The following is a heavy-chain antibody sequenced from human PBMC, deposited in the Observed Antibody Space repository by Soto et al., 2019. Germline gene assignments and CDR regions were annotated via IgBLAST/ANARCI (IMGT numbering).Heavy chain of an antibody. J-gene: IGHJ4*02. CDR1: GYTFTGYY. Sequence: ASVKVSCKTSGYTFTGYYLNWVRQAPGRGLEWVGWINPKTGDTNNAQKFQGRVAMTTDTSISTGYMELSGLKSDDTAVYYCVTGDHLVRWGQGTRVTVSS. CDR3: VTGDHLVR. CDR2: INPKTGDT. V-gene: IGHV1-2*02. D-gene: IGHD6-6*01.